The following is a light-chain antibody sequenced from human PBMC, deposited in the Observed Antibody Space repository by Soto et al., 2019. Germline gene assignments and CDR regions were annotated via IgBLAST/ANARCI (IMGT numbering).Light chain of an antibody. CDR2: DVT. CDR3: SSFASIGTEV. J-gene: IGLJ2*01. Sequence: QSALTQPASVSGSPGQSITISCTGTSGDVGGYNYVSWFQHHPGKAPKLVIYDVTDRPSGVSYRFSGSKSGNTASLTISGLQAEDEGDYYCSSFASIGTEVFGGGTKLTVL. V-gene: IGLV2-14*03. CDR1: SGDVGGYNY.